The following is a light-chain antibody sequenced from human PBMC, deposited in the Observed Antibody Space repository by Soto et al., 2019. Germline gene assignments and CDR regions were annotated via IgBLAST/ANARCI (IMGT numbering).Light chain of an antibody. CDR1: QSGSSSY. V-gene: IGKV3-20*01. Sequence: EIVLTQSPGTLSLSPGERATLSGRASQSGSSSYLAWYQQKPGQAPRLLIYGASSRATGIPDRFSGSGSGTDFTLTISRLEPEDFAVYYCQQYGSSLFTFGPGTKVDIK. CDR2: GAS. CDR3: QQYGSSLFT. J-gene: IGKJ3*01.